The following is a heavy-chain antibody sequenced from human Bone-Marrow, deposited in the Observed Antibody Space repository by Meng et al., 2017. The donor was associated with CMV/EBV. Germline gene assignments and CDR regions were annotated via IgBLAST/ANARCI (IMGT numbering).Heavy chain of an antibody. D-gene: IGHD6-13*01. V-gene: IGHV3-30*02. J-gene: IGHJ4*02. CDR3: AKDLTRVAAADYYFDY. Sequence: GESLKISCAASGFTFGSYGMHWVRQAPGKGLEWVAFIRYDGSNKYYADSVKGRFTISRDNSKNTLYLQMNSLRAEDTAVYYCAKDLTRVAAADYYFDYWGQGTLVTVSS. CDR1: GFTFGSYG. CDR2: IRYDGSNK.